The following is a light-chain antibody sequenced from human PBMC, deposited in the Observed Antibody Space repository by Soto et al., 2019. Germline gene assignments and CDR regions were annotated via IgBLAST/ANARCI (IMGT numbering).Light chain of an antibody. V-gene: IGLV2-14*01. CDR3: ATWDDSLNGFYV. CDR2: GVK. J-gene: IGLJ1*01. CDR1: GRDIGAYDY. Sequence: QSVLTQPASVSGSPGQSITISCTGSGRDIGAYDYVSWYQQHPGKAPKLLIYGVKNRPSGVSYRFSASKSAFTASLTISGLQAEDEAHYFCATWDDSLNGFYVFGTGTKVTVL.